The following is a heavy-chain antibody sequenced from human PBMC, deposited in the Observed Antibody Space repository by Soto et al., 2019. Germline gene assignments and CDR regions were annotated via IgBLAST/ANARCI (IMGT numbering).Heavy chain of an antibody. D-gene: IGHD6-19*01. CDR2: ISSSSSYI. J-gene: IGHJ3*02. V-gene: IGHV3-21*01. Sequence: GGSLRLSCAASGFTFSSYSMNWVRQAPGKGLEWVSSISSSSSYIYYADSVKGRFTISRNNAKNSLYLQMNSLRAEDTAVYYCARDEGGAVAGFYVGDAFDIWGQGTMVTVSS. CDR1: GFTFSSYS. CDR3: ARDEGGAVAGFYVGDAFDI.